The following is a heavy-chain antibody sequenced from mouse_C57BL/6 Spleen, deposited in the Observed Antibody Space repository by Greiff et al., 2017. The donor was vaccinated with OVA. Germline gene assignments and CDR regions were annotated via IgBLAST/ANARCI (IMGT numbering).Heavy chain of an antibody. CDR2: INPSSGYT. Sequence: QVQLQQSGAELARPGASVKMSCKASGYTFTSYTMHWVKQRPGQGLEWIGYINPSSGYTTYNQKFKDKATLTADKSSSTAYMQLSGLTSEDSAVYYCARGLGYDYDVAFAFAYWGQGTLVTVSA. V-gene: IGHV1-4*01. CDR3: ARGLGYDYDVAFAFAY. D-gene: IGHD2-4*01. CDR1: GYTFTSYT. J-gene: IGHJ3*01.